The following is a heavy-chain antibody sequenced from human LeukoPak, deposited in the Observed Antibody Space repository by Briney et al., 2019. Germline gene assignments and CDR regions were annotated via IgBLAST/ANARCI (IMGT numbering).Heavy chain of an antibody. J-gene: IGHJ4*02. Sequence: GGSLRLSCAASGFTFSSYAMSWVRQAPGKGLEWVSAVSGSGSSTYYADSVKGRFTIFRDNSKNTLYLQVNSPRAEDTAVYYCAKAHYDDYGDRFDYWGQGTLVTVSS. CDR2: VSGSGSST. D-gene: IGHD4-17*01. CDR1: GFTFSSYA. CDR3: AKAHYDDYGDRFDY. V-gene: IGHV3-23*01.